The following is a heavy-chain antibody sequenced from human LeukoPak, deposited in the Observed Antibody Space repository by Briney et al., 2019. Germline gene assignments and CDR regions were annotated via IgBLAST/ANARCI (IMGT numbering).Heavy chain of an antibody. CDR1: GGSFSGYY. Sequence: SETLSLTCAVYGGSFSGYYWSWIRQPPGKGLEWIGEINHSGSTNYNPSLKSRVTISVDTSENQFSLKLSSVTAADTAVYYCARGYCSSTSCYGRYYYYGMDVWGQGTTVTVSS. D-gene: IGHD2-2*01. CDR3: ARGYCSSTSCYGRYYYYGMDV. V-gene: IGHV4-34*01. CDR2: INHSGST. J-gene: IGHJ6*02.